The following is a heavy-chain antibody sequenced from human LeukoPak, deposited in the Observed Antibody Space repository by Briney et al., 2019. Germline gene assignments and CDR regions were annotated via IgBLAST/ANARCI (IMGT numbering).Heavy chain of an antibody. J-gene: IGHJ4*02. Sequence: GGSLRLSCTASGFTFDDFAMHWVRQAPGKGLEWVSSISWNSGSIGYADSVKGRFTISRDNAKNSLYLQMNSLRAEDTALYYCAKDSIAAAGTIDYWGQGTLVTVSS. CDR1: GFTFDDFA. CDR3: AKDSIAAAGTIDY. CDR2: ISWNSGSI. D-gene: IGHD6-13*01. V-gene: IGHV3-9*01.